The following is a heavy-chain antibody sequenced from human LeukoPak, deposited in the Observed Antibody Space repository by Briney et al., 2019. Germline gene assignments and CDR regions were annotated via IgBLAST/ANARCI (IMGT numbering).Heavy chain of an antibody. CDR1: GFTFSSYS. V-gene: IGHV3-23*01. CDR2: ISGSGGST. Sequence: GESLRLSCAASGFTFSSYSMNWLRQAPGKGREWVSAISGSGGSTYYADSVRGRFTISRDNSKNTLYLQMNSLRAEHTPVYYCANRARXVLXSGXLXXXXXYWGXXXLXTVSS. CDR3: ANRARXVLXSGXLXXXXXY. D-gene: IGHD3-10*01. J-gene: IGHJ4*01.